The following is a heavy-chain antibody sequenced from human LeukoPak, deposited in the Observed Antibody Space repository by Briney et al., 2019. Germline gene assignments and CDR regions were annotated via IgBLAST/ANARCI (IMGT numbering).Heavy chain of an antibody. CDR3: AKFSYYDSSGYYPHPVDY. J-gene: IGHJ4*02. CDR2: ISYDGSNK. D-gene: IGHD3-22*01. Sequence: GGSLRLSCAASGFTFSSYGMHWVRQAPGKGLEWVAVISYDGSNKYYADSVKGRFTISRDNSKNTLYLQMNSLRAEDTAVYYCAKFSYYDSSGYYPHPVDYWGQGTLVTVSS. CDR1: GFTFSSYG. V-gene: IGHV3-30*18.